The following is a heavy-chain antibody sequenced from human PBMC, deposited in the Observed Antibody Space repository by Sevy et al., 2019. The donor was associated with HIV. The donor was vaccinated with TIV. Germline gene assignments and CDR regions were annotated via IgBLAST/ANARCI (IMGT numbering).Heavy chain of an antibody. J-gene: IGHJ6*02. V-gene: IGHV3-15*01. Sequence: GGSLRLSCAASGFTFSNAWMSWVRQAPGKGLEWVGRIKSKTDGGTTDYAAPVKGRFTISRDDSKNTLYLQMNSLKTEDTAVYYCTTEDCSSTSCPYYYYYGVDVWGQGTTVTVSS. D-gene: IGHD2-2*01. CDR1: GFTFSNAW. CDR2: IKSKTDGGTT. CDR3: TTEDCSSTSCPYYYYYGVDV.